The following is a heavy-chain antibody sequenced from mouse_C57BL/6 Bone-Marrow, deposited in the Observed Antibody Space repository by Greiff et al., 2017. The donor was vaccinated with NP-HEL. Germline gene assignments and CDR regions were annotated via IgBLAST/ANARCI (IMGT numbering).Heavy chain of an antibody. Sequence: QVQLQQPGAELVKPGASVKLSCKASGYTFTSYWMHWVKQRPGQGLEWIGMIHPNSGSTNYNEKFTCTARLTVAKSSSADYMHLSSLTSEDSAVYYGARPYYSNDHLDYWGKGTTLTGAS. J-gene: IGHJ2*01. CDR1: GYTFTSYW. CDR3: ARPYYSNDHLDY. CDR2: IHPNSGST. D-gene: IGHD2-12*01. V-gene: IGHV1-64*01.